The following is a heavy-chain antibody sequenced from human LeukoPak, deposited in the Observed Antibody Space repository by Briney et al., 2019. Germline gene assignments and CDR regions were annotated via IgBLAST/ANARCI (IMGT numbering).Heavy chain of an antibody. CDR3: AREEKVRGVMVDP. CDR2: IYSSGST. CDR1: GGSISSGSYY. D-gene: IGHD3-10*01. J-gene: IGHJ5*02. Sequence: SETLSLTCTVSGGSISSGSYYWSWIRQPAGKGLEWIGRIYSSGSTNYDPSLKRRVTISVDTSKNQFSLKLSSVTAADTAVYYCAREEKVRGVMVDPWGQGTLVTVSS. V-gene: IGHV4-61*02.